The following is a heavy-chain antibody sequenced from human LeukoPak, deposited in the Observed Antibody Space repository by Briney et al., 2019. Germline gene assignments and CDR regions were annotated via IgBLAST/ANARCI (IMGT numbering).Heavy chain of an antibody. D-gene: IGHD4-17*01. V-gene: IGHV3-7*01. J-gene: IGHJ4*02. Sequence: GGSLRLSCAASGFTFSSYWLSWVRQAPGEGLEWVANIKQDGSEKYYVDSVKGRFTISRDNAKNSLYLQMNSLRAEDTAVYYCARGGDYGDYDFFDYWGQGTLVTVSS. CDR3: ARGGDYGDYDFFDY. CDR1: GFTFSSYW. CDR2: IKQDGSEK.